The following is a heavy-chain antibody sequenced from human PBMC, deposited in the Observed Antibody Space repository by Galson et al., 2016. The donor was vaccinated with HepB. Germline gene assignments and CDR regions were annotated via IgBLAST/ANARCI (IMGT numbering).Heavy chain of an antibody. CDR2: ITPSNGNA. CDR1: GYTFTYRY. J-gene: IGHJ4*02. D-gene: IGHD5-24*01. CDR3: VGGYNEVGDY. V-gene: IGHV1-45*02. Sequence: SVKVSCKASGYTFTYRYLHWVRQAPGQTLEWMGWITPSNGNANYAQKFKDRVTLTRDTSMSTGYMELSSLRSEDTAIYYCVGGYNEVGDYWGQGTLVTVSS.